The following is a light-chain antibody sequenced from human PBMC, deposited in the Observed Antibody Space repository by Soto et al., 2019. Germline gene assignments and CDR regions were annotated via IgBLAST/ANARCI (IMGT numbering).Light chain of an antibody. CDR2: EAT. CDR1: SSDIGRYNL. CDR3: SLYASNNTFM. Sequence: QSALTQPPSVSGSPGQSITISCTGTSSDIGRYNLVSWYQQHPGKPPKLMIYEATKWPSGVSNRFSGSKSGNTASLTISGLQAEDEADYYCSLYASNNTFMFGGGTKVTVL. V-gene: IGLV2-23*02. J-gene: IGLJ3*02.